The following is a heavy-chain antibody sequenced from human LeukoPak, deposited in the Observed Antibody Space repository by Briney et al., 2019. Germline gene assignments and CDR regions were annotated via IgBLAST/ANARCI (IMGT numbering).Heavy chain of an antibody. CDR2: ISWSSEYM. D-gene: IGHD2-8*01. CDR1: GFTFRDSA. CDR3: AKEGSVCTNGICRYFDY. V-gene: IGHV3-9*01. Sequence: GRSLRLSCAASGFTFRDSAMHCVRHVPGKGLEWVSSISWSSEYMFYADSVKGRITISRDSAKNSLYLQMDSLRAEDTALYYCAKEGSVCTNGICRYFDYWGQGTMVTVSS. J-gene: IGHJ4*02.